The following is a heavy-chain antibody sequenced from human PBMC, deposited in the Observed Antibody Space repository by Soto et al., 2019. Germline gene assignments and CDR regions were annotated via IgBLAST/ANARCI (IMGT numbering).Heavy chain of an antibody. CDR2: ISDDGSDK. D-gene: IGHD3-3*01. J-gene: IGHJ6*02. CDR1: GFTVNRYG. Sequence: GGSLRLACVASGFTVNRYGIHCVRQAPGRGLEWVALISDDGSDKDYADSVKGRFTISRDNSKNTLYLQMNSLRPEDTAVYYCAKTLRFLELALDYYYGMDVWGQGTTVTVSS. CDR3: AKTLRFLELALDYYYGMDV. V-gene: IGHV3-30*18.